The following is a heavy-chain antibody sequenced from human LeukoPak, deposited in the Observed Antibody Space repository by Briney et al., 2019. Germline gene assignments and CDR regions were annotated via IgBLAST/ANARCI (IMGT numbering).Heavy chain of an antibody. Sequence: PGGSLRLSCAASRFTFSNYGMHWVRQAPGKGLEWVAFISYDGSNKYYADSVKGRFTISRDSSKNTLYLQMNSLRAEDTAVYYCAKDPRRYSRTGGYFDYWGQGTLVTVSS. CDR3: AKDPRRYSRTGGYFDY. CDR1: RFTFSNYG. J-gene: IGHJ4*02. V-gene: IGHV3-30*18. CDR2: ISYDGSNK. D-gene: IGHD6-13*01.